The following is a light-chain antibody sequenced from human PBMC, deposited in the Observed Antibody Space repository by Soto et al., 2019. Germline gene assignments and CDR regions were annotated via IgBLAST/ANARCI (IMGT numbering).Light chain of an antibody. Sequence: EIFLTQSPATLSLSPGERATLSWRASQSVSSNYSAGYQQKPGQAPRVLMYGASSRTTGIPDRFSGSVSGTDFTLTISRLEHEDFGVYYSQLDHNSPRTFGQGTRWIS. V-gene: IGKV3-20*01. CDR1: QSVSSNY. CDR3: QLDHNSPRT. CDR2: GAS. J-gene: IGKJ1*01.